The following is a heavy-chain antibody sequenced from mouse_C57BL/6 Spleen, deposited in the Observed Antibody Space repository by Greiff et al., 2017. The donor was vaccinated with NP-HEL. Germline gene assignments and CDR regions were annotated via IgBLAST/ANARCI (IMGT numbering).Heavy chain of an antibody. J-gene: IGHJ4*01. CDR3: ARRRGDYYAMDY. CDR1: GFTFSSYG. V-gene: IGHV5-6*02. Sequence: DVKLVESGGDLVKPGGSLKLSCAASGFTFSSYGMSWVRQTPDKRLEWVATISSGGSYTYYPDSVKGRFTISRDNAKNTLYLHMSSLKTEDTAMYYCARRRGDYYAMDYWGQGTSVTVSS. CDR2: ISSGGSYT.